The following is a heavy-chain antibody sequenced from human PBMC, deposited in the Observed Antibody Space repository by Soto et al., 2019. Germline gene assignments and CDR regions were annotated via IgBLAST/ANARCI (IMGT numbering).Heavy chain of an antibody. CDR2: IIPIVETP. D-gene: IGHD3-22*01. V-gene: IGHV1-69*01. J-gene: IGHJ5*02. CDR1: GGTFNSYD. Sequence: QVQLVQSGAEVKKPGSSMKVSCKASGGTFNSYDINWVRQAPEQGLEWMGGIIPIVETPKYAQKFQGRVTITADESTNTVYMELSSLRSEDTAMYYCARLSRPNYYDTSGFFKDNWFDPWGQGTLVTVSS. CDR3: ARLSRPNYYDTSGFFKDNWFDP.